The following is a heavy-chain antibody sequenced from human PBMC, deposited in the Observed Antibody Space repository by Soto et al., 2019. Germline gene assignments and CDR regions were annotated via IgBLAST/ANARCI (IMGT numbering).Heavy chain of an antibody. CDR2: ISSSSYI. CDR1: GFTFSSYS. CDR3: ARDYYGSGSRVDYYGMDV. Sequence: GGSLRLSCAASGFTFSSYSMNWVRQAPGKGLEWVSSISSSSYIYYADSVKGRFTISRDNAKNSLYLQMNSLRAEDTAVYYCARDYYGSGSRVDYYGMDVWGQGTTVTVSS. J-gene: IGHJ6*02. V-gene: IGHV3-21*01. D-gene: IGHD3-10*01.